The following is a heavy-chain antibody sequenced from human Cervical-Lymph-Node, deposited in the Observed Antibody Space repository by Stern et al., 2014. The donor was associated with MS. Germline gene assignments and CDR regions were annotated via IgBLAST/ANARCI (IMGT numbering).Heavy chain of an antibody. Sequence: EVHLVESGGGLVQPGRSLRLSCAASGFTFDDYAMHLVRQAPGKGLEWVSGISWNSGSIGYADSVKGRFTISRDNAKNSLYLQMNSLRAEDTALYYCAKETWMYYFDYWGQGTLVTVSS. CDR1: GFTFDDYA. CDR3: AKETWMYYFDY. J-gene: IGHJ4*02. V-gene: IGHV3-9*01. CDR2: ISWNSGSI. D-gene: IGHD2-2*03.